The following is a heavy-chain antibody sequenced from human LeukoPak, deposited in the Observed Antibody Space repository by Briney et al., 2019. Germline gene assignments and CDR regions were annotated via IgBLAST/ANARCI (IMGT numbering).Heavy chain of an antibody. D-gene: IGHD3-9*01. CDR2: ISSSSSYI. Sequence: GGSLRLSCAASGFTFSSYSMNWVRQAPGKGLEWISSISSSSSYIYYADSVKGRFTISRDNAKNSLYLQMNSLRAEDTAVYYCASGILTGYLYYWGQGTLVTVSS. J-gene: IGHJ4*02. CDR1: GFTFSSYS. V-gene: IGHV3-21*01. CDR3: ASGILTGYLYY.